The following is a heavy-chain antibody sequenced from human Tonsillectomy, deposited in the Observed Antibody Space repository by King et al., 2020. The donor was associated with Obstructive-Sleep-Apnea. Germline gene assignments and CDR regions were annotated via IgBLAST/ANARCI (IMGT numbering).Heavy chain of an antibody. CDR1: GVTFCSYG. Sequence: VQLVESGVGVVQPGRSLRLSFAASGVTFCSYGMHWCLQAPGKGLEGRSLMSYDGFNKFYADSVKGRFTISRDTAKNTRYLQMSSLRAEDTAVYYFASAAMRAPAFDYWGQGTLVTVSS. CDR3: ASAAMRAPAFDY. CDR2: MSYDGFNK. J-gene: IGHJ4*02. D-gene: IGHD2-2*01. V-gene: IGHV3-30*03.